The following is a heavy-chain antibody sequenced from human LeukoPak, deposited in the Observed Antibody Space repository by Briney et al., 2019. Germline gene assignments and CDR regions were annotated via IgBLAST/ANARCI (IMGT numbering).Heavy chain of an antibody. J-gene: IGHJ4*02. CDR3: AKDEDYYDSSGYFYPGGLDY. D-gene: IGHD3-22*01. Sequence: GGSLRLSCAASGFTLSSYGMHWVRQAPGKGLEWVAVISYDGSNKYYADSVKGRFTISRDNSKNTLYLQMNSLRAEDTAVYYCAKDEDYYDSSGYFYPGGLDYWGQGTLVTVSS. V-gene: IGHV3-30*18. CDR1: GFTLSSYG. CDR2: ISYDGSNK.